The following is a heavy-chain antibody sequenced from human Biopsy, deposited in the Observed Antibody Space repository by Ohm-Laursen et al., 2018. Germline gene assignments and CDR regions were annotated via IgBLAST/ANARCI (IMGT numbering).Heavy chain of an antibody. CDR2: IYDRGSTA. D-gene: IGHD1-26*01. CDR1: GDSVSSGSFY. J-gene: IGHJ4*02. V-gene: IGHV4-61*01. CDR3: ARVGAGAPSIDYFDY. Sequence: SETLSLTCTVSGDSVSSGSFYWTWIRQPPGQGLEYIGYIYDRGSTANYNPSLRSRVTISVDRSKNQFSLELGSVTAADTAVYYCARVGAGAPSIDYFDYWGQGALVTVSS.